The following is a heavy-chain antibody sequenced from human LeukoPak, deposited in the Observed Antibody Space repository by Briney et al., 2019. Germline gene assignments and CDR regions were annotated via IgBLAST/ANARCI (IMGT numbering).Heavy chain of an antibody. CDR1: GGSISSYY. V-gene: IGHV4-59*01. D-gene: IGHD2-2*01. CDR2: IHYSGST. Sequence: PSETLSLTCTVSGGSISSYYWSWIRQPPGKGLEWIGYIHYSGSTNYNPSLKSRVTISVDTSKNQFSLKLSSVTAADTAVYYCAAGCSSTSCYAYFGMDVWGQGTTVTVSS. J-gene: IGHJ6*02. CDR3: AAGCSSTSCYAYFGMDV.